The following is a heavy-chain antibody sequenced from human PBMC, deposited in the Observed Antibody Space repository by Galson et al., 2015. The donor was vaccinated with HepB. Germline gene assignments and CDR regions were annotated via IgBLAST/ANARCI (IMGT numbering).Heavy chain of an antibody. D-gene: IGHD3-10*01. J-gene: IGHJ3*02. CDR2: ISSSSSYI. CDR3: ARSGFGEFSSSGGAFDI. V-gene: IGHV3-21*01. Sequence: SLRLSCAASGFTFSSYSMNWVRQAPGKGLEWVSSISSSSSYIYYADSVKGRFTISRDNAKNSLYLQMNSLRAEDTAVYYCARSGFGEFSSSGGAFDIWGQGTMVTVSS. CDR1: GFTFSSYS.